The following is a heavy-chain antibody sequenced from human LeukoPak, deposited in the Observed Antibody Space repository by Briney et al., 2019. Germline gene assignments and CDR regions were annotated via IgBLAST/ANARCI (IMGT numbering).Heavy chain of an antibody. Sequence: PGGSLRLSCAASGFTFSTYWMSWVRQAPGKGLEWVANIKEDGSERYYGDSVKGRFTISRDNAKNSLYLQMNSLRAEDTAVYYCARDSSGYQWGQGTLVTVSS. CDR2: IKEDGSER. V-gene: IGHV3-7*01. J-gene: IGHJ4*02. CDR3: ARDSSGYQ. CDR1: GFTFSTYW. D-gene: IGHD3-22*01.